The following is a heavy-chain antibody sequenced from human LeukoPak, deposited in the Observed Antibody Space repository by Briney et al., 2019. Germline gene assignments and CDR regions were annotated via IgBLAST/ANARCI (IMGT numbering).Heavy chain of an antibody. D-gene: IGHD6-19*01. CDR3: AKDPGYSSGWWGFPEHDAFDI. J-gene: IGHJ3*02. V-gene: IGHV3-30*02. CDR2: IRYDGSNK. CDR1: GFTFSSYG. Sequence: PGGSLRLSCAASGFTFSSYGMHWVRQAPGKGLEWVAFIRYDGSNKYYADSVKGRFTISGDNSKNTLYLQMNSLRAEDTAVYYCAKDPGYSSGWWGFPEHDAFDIWGQGTMVTVSS.